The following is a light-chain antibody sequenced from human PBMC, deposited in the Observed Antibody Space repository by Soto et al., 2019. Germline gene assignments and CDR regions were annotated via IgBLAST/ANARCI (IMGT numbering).Light chain of an antibody. V-gene: IGKV3-15*01. Sequence: EIVLTQSPATLSLSPGERATLSCRASQSVRSFLAWYQQKPGQAPRLLIYGAASRATTVPSRFSGSGSGTEFTLTISSLQPDDFATYYCQHYNSYSEAFGQGTKVDIK. CDR2: GAA. CDR1: QSVRSF. CDR3: QHYNSYSEA. J-gene: IGKJ1*01.